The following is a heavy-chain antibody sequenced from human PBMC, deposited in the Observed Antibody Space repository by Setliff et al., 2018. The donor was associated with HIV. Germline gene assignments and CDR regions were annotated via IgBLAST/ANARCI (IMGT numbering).Heavy chain of an antibody. CDR1: GFTFSTYS. CDR3: VRDINWAFDY. D-gene: IGHD1-1*01. J-gene: IGHJ4*02. V-gene: IGHV3-48*01. CDR2: INREETTE. Sequence: GGSLRLSCAASGFTFSTYSMNWVRQAPGKGLEWISYINREETTEWYADSVKGRFIISRDNAKNSLYLQMSSLRAEDTAVYFCVRDINWAFDYWGQGIMVTVSS.